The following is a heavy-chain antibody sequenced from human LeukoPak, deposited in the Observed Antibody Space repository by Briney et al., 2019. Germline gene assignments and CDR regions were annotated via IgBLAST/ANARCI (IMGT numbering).Heavy chain of an antibody. CDR3: ARTAVAGTERNWFDP. CDR1: GFTFDDYG. Sequence: RPGGSLRLSCAASGFTFDDYGMSWVRQAPGKGLEWVSGINWNGGSTGYADSVKGRFTISGDNAKNSLYLQMNSLRAEDTALYYCARTAVAGTERNWFDPWGQGTLVTVSS. CDR2: INWNGGST. V-gene: IGHV3-20*04. J-gene: IGHJ5*02. D-gene: IGHD6-19*01.